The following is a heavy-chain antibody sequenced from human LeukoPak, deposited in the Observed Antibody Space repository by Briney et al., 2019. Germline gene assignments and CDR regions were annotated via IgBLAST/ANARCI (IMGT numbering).Heavy chain of an antibody. CDR3: ARGSRNPSRWVVPAAIPPQIYGMDV. V-gene: IGHV4-34*01. J-gene: IGHJ6*02. D-gene: IGHD2-2*01. CDR1: GGSFSSYY. CDR2: INHSGST. Sequence: SETLSLTCAVYGGSFSSYYWSWIRQPPGKGLEWIGEINHSGSTNYNPSLKSRVTISVDTSKNQFSLKLSSVTAADTAVYYCARGSRNPSRWVVPAAIPPQIYGMDVWGQGTTVTVSS.